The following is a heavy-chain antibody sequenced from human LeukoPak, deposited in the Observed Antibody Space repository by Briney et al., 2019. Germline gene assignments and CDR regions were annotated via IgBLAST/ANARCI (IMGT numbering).Heavy chain of an antibody. J-gene: IGHJ2*01. V-gene: IGHV3-9*01. CDR1: GFTFDDYA. CDR2: ISWNSGSI. D-gene: IGHD5-24*01. CDR3: AKEAWEMATNFRYFDL. Sequence: GGSLRLSCAASGFTFDDYAMHWVRQAPGKGLEWVSGISWNSGSIGYADSVKGRFTISRDNAKNSLYLQMNSLRAEDTALYYCAKEAWEMATNFRYFDLWGRGTLVTVSS.